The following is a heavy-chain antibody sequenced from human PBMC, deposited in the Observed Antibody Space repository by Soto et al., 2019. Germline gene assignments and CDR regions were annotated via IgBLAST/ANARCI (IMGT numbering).Heavy chain of an antibody. Sequence: SETVSLTCTVSGHSITSHYWSWIRQPPGKELEWIAYIYYSGSTNYNPSLKSRITISIDTSKNQFSLNLTSVTAADTAVYYCARGMVGYNWNYRWFDPWGQGILVTVSS. CDR3: ARGMVGYNWNYRWFDP. V-gene: IGHV4-59*11. D-gene: IGHD1-7*01. CDR1: GHSITSHY. CDR2: IYYSGST. J-gene: IGHJ5*02.